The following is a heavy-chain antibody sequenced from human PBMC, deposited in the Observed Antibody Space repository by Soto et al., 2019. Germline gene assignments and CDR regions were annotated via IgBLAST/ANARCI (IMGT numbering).Heavy chain of an antibody. CDR1: SYTFTSYG. Sequence: QVQLEQSGADVKKPGASVKVSCKASSYTFTSYGSGLVRQAPGQVLEWMGWIIPYSGDTSYAQNLQGRVNITTDTSTNPAYIELRNLRFADTAGYYCARDAYRILNFDHWGKGTPVTVSS. J-gene: IGHJ4*02. CDR3: ARDAYRILNFDH. CDR2: IIPYSGDT. V-gene: IGHV1-18*01.